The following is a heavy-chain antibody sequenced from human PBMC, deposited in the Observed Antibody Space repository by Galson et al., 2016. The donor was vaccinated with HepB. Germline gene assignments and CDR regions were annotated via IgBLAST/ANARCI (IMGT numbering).Heavy chain of an antibody. V-gene: IGHV3-21*01. Sequence: SLRLSCAASGFSLSTYTMNWVRQAPGKGLEWISYISSSSAYVDYADSVKGRFTISRENAKNSLYLQMNSLRAEDTAVYYCARDRSRFSSGYYTGARDVFAVWGQGTVVTVSS. CDR3: ARDRSRFSSGYYTGARDVFAV. CDR2: ISSSSAYV. D-gene: IGHD3-3*01. CDR1: GFSLSTYT. J-gene: IGHJ3*01.